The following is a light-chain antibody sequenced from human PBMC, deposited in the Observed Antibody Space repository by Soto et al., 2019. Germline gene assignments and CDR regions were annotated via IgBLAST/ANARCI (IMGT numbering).Light chain of an antibody. CDR1: QTISSW. Sequence: DIQMTQSPSTLSGSVGARVTITCRASQTISSWLAWYQQKPGKAPKLLIYKASTLKSGVPSRFSGSGSGTEFTLTISSLQPDDFATYYCQQYYHYWTFGQGTKVDIK. V-gene: IGKV1-5*03. CDR2: KAS. J-gene: IGKJ1*01. CDR3: QQYYHYWT.